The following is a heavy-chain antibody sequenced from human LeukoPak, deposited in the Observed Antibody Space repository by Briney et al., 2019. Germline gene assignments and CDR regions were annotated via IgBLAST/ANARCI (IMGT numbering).Heavy chain of an antibody. CDR3: ARDGSGFFDIVVVVAATPGAFDI. CDR2: ISAYNGNT. V-gene: IGHV1-18*01. D-gene: IGHD2-15*01. CDR1: GYTFTSYG. Sequence: AASVKVSCKASGYTFTSYGISWVRQAPGQGLEWMGWISAYNGNTNYAQKLQGRVTMTTDTSTSTAYMELRSLRSDDTAVYYCARDGSGFFDIVVVVAATPGAFDIWGQGTMVTVSS. J-gene: IGHJ3*02.